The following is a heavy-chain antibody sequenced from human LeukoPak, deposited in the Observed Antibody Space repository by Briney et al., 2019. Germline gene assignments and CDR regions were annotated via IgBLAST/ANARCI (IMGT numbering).Heavy chain of an antibody. CDR2: ISSNGGST. CDR1: GFTFSSYA. D-gene: IGHD3-22*01. V-gene: IGHV3-64*01. CDR3: ASGDYYDTLDY. Sequence: GGSLRLSCAASGFTFSSYAMHWVRQAPGKGLEYVSAISSNGGSTYYANSVKGRFTISRDNSKNTLYLQMGSLRAEDMAVYYCASGDYYDTLDYWGQGTLVTVSS. J-gene: IGHJ4*02.